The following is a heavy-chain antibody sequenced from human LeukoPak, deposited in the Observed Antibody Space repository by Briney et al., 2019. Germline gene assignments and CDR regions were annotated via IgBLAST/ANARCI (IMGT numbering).Heavy chain of an antibody. Sequence: PSETLSLTCTVSGGSVSSGSYYWSWIRQPPGKGLEWIGYIYYSGSTNYNPSLKSRVTISVDTSKNQFSLKLSSVTAADTAVYYCARDNRYGEHYYYYYGMDVWGQGTTVTVSS. J-gene: IGHJ6*02. D-gene: IGHD4-17*01. V-gene: IGHV4-61*01. CDR2: IYYSGST. CDR3: ARDNRYGEHYYYYYGMDV. CDR1: GGSVSSGSYY.